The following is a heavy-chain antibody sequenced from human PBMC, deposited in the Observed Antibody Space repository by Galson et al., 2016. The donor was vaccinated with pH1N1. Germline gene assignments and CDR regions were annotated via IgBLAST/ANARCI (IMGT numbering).Heavy chain of an antibody. CDR1: GFTFSNYA. CDR3: AKDRGYSYGRFFDY. CDR2: IRYDGSNK. J-gene: IGHJ4*02. D-gene: IGHD5-12*01. V-gene: IGHV3-30*02. Sequence: SLRLSCAPSGFTFSNYAMHWVRQAPGKGPEWVAFIRYDGSNKYYADSVKGRFTISRDNSKNMLYLQMNSLRTEDTAVYYCAKDRGYSYGRFFDYWGQGALVNVSS.